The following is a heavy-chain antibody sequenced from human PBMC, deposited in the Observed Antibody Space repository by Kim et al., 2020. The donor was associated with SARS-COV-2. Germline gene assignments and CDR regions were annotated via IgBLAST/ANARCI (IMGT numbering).Heavy chain of an antibody. D-gene: IGHD3-9*01. CDR1: GFTFSSYS. CDR3: ARDYDILTGYPLVDY. CDR2: ISSSSSYI. Sequence: GGSLRLSCAASGFTFSSYSMNWVRQAPGKGLEWVSSISSSSSYIYYADSVKGRFTISRDNAKNSLYLQMNSLRAEDTAVYYCARDYDILTGYPLVDYWGQGTLVTVSS. V-gene: IGHV3-21*01. J-gene: IGHJ4*02.